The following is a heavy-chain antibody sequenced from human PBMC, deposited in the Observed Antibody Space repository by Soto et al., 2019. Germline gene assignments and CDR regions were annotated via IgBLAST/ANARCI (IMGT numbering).Heavy chain of an antibody. V-gene: IGHV4-4*02. CDR2: IYHRGST. D-gene: IGHD3-10*01. CDR1: GGSISSRNW. CDR3: ASQFGVLFADDLDI. Sequence: QVQLQESGPGLVKPSGTLSLTCAVSGGSISSRNWWGWVRQPPGKGLEWIGDIYHRGSTNYNPSLESRFTISRDKSKNQSALTLSSVAAADTAVYYCASQFGVLFADDLDIWGQGPMVTVSS. J-gene: IGHJ3*02.